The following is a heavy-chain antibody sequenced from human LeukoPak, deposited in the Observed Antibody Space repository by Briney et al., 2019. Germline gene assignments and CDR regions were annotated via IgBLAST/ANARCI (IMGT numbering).Heavy chain of an antibody. V-gene: IGHV5-51*01. J-gene: IGHJ4*02. CDR1: GYSFTSYW. CDR3: ARPAYYYDSSGYYLLYYFDY. Sequence: PGESLNISCKGSGYSFTSYWIGWVRPIPGKGLEWIGIIYPGDSDTRYSPSFQGQVTISADKSISTAYLQWSSLKASDTAMYYCARPAYYYDSSGYYLLYYFDYWGQGTLVTVSS. CDR2: IYPGDSDT. D-gene: IGHD3-22*01.